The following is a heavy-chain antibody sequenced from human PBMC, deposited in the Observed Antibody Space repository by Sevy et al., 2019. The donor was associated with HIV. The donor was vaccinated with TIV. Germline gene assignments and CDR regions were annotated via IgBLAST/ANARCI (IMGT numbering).Heavy chain of an antibody. Sequence: GGSLRLSCTVSGFIFSNFAMHWVHQAPGNGLEWVAVTSYDGSHKYYADSVKGRFTVSRDNSRNILSLEMSSLRRDDTAVYYCARGENNDEFFQYWGQGTLVTVSS. D-gene: IGHD1-26*01. CDR2: TSYDGSHK. J-gene: IGHJ1*01. V-gene: IGHV3-30*04. CDR1: GFIFSNFA. CDR3: ARGENNDEFFQY.